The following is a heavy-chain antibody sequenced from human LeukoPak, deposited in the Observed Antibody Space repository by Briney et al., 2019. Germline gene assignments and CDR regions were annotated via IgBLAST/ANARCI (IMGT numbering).Heavy chain of an antibody. V-gene: IGHV4-34*09. CDR3: AREQSELYCSGGSCYLDWFDP. CDR2: INHSGST. Sequence: PSETLSLTCAVYGGSFSGYYWSWIRQPPGKGLEWIGEINHSGSTNYNPSLKSRVTISVDTSKNQFSLKLSSVTAADTAVYYCAREQSELYCSGGSCYLDWFDPWGQGTLVTVSS. CDR1: GGSFSGYY. J-gene: IGHJ5*02. D-gene: IGHD2-15*01.